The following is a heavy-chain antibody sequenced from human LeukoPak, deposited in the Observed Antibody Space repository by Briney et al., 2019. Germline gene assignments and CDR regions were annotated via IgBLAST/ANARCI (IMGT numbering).Heavy chain of an antibody. Sequence: SETLSLTCAVYGGSFSDYYWGWIRQPPGKGLEWIGEINPSGSTNYSPSLKSRVTISVDTSKNQFSLKLSSVTAADTAVYYCARAARGSPFDYWGQGTLVTVSS. D-gene: IGHD6-6*01. CDR1: GGSFSDYY. V-gene: IGHV4-34*01. J-gene: IGHJ4*02. CDR3: ARAARGSPFDY. CDR2: INPSGST.